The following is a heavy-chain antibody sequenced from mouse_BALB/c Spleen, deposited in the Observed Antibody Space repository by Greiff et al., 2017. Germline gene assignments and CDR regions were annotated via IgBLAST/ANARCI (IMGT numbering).Heavy chain of an antibody. Sequence: VQLQQPGAELVRPGASVKLSCKASGYTFISYWINWVKQRPGQGLEWIGNIYPSDSYTNYNQKFKDKATLTVDKSSSTAYMQLSSPTSEDSAVYYCTRSAYDYDAWFAYWGQGTLVTVSA. V-gene: IGHV1-69*02. CDR1: GYTFISYW. CDR2: IYPSDSYT. J-gene: IGHJ3*01. CDR3: TRSAYDYDAWFAY. D-gene: IGHD2-4*01.